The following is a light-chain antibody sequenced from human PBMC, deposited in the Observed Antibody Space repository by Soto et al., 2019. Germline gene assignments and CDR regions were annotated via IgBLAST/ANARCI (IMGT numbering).Light chain of an antibody. Sequence: EIVLTQSPGTLSLSPGERATLSCRASQSVSSNLAWYQQKPGQAPRLLIHGASTRATGIPARFSGSGSGTEFTLTISSLQSEDFAVYYCQQYNNWPWTFGQGTKVDIK. CDR1: QSVSSN. V-gene: IGKV3-15*01. CDR2: GAS. J-gene: IGKJ1*01. CDR3: QQYNNWPWT.